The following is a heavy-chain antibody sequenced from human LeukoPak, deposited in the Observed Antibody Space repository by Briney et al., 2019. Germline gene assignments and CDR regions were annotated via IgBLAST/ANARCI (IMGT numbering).Heavy chain of an antibody. V-gene: IGHV3-23*01. J-gene: IGHJ4*02. CDR1: GFTFSYYS. CDR2: ISGSGGST. CDR3: AKLWQLDYFDY. D-gene: IGHD6-13*01. Sequence: GGSLRLSCVASGFTFSYYSMNWARQAPGKGLEWVSAISGSGGSTFYADSVKGRFTISRDNSKNTLYLQMNSLRAEDTAVYYCAKLWQLDYFDYWGQGTLVTVSS.